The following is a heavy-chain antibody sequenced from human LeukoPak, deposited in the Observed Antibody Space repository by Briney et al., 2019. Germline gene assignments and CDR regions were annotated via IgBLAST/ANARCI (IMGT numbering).Heavy chain of an antibody. D-gene: IGHD2-15*01. V-gene: IGHV1-46*01. CDR3: AAAVDTDAFDI. CDR1: GYTFTGYY. J-gene: IGHJ3*02. Sequence: ASVKVSCKASGYTFTGYYMHWVRQAPGQGLEWMGIINPSGGSTSYAQKFQGRVTMTRDTSTSTVYMELSRLRSDDTAVYYCAAAVDTDAFDIWGQGTMVTVSS. CDR2: INPSGGST.